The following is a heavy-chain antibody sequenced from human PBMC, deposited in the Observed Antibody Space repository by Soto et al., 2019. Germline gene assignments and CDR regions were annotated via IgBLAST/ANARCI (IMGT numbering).Heavy chain of an antibody. D-gene: IGHD2-15*01. CDR2: IIPIFGTA. CDR1: GSTFSSYA. CDR3: ARGFLGCSGGSCYYGYYYYGMDV. Sequence: QVQLVQSGAEVKKPGSSVKVSCKASGSTFSSYAISWVRQAPGQGHQWMGGIIPIFGTANYAQKFQGRVTITADESTSTAVIELSSLRSEDTAVYYCARGFLGCSGGSCYYGYYYYGMDVWGEGTTVIVSS. V-gene: IGHV1-69*01. J-gene: IGHJ6*04.